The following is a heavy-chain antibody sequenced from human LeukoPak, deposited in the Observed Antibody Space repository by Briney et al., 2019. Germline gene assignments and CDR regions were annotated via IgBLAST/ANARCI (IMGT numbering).Heavy chain of an antibody. CDR3: ARGRYYDFWSGYILDY. D-gene: IGHD3-3*01. CDR1: GGSFSGYY. J-gene: IGHJ4*02. Sequence: SETLSLACAVYGGSFSGYYWSWIRQPPGKGLEWIGEINHSGSTNYHPALKSRVTISVDTSKNQFSLKLSSVTAAYTAVYYCARGRYYDFWSGYILDYWGQGTLVTASS. CDR2: INHSGST. V-gene: IGHV4-34*01.